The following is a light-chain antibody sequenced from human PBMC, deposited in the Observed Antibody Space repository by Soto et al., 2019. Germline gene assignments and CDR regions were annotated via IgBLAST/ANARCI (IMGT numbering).Light chain of an antibody. CDR2: AAS. CDR1: QGIKND. V-gene: IGKV1-6*01. Sequence: AIQMTQSPSSLSASVGDRVTITCRASQGIKNDLAWYQQKPGKAPKLLIFAASSLQSGVPSRFSGSGAGTDFTLTISSLQPEDFAAYYYLQDYNFPYTFGQGTKLEI. J-gene: IGKJ2*01. CDR3: LQDYNFPYT.